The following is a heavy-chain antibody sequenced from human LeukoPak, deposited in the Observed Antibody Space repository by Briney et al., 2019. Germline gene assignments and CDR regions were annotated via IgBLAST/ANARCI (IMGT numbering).Heavy chain of an antibody. V-gene: IGHV1-2*02. CDR2: INPNSGGT. CDR1: GYTFTGYY. CDR3: ARGSYYDSSGYSGVRLFDY. J-gene: IGHJ4*02. D-gene: IGHD3-22*01. Sequence: ASVKVSCKASGYTFTGYYMHWVRQVPGQGPEWMGWINPNSGGTSYALKFQGRVTMTSDTSISTAYMDLSRLRSDDMAVYYCARGSYYDSSGYSGVRLFDYWGQGTLVTVSS.